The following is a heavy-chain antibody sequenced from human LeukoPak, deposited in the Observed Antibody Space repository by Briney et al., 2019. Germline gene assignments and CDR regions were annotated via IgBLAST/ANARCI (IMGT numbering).Heavy chain of an antibody. CDR2: ISGSGGST. CDR1: GFTFSSYA. Sequence: PGGSLRLSCAASGFTFSSYAMSWVRQAPGKGLEWVSAISGSGGSTYYADSVKGRFTISRDNSKNTLYLQMNSLRAEDTAVYYCAKDSRTGSVTTRYYYMDVWGKGTTVTVSS. J-gene: IGHJ6*03. V-gene: IGHV3-23*01. D-gene: IGHD3/OR15-3a*01. CDR3: AKDSRTGSVTTRYYYMDV.